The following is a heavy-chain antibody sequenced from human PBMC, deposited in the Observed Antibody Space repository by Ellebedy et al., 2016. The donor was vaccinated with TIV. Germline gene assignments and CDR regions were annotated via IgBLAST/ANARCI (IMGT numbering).Heavy chain of an antibody. Sequence: KVSCKGSGYSFTSYWISWVRQMPGKGLEWMGRIDPSDSDTNYSPSFQGHVTISADKSMSTAYLQWSSLKAPDTAMYYCARGDGVAGDYWGQGTLVTVSS. CDR2: IDPSDSDT. CDR3: ARGDGVAGDY. CDR1: GYSFTSYW. D-gene: IGHD2-15*01. V-gene: IGHV5-10-1*01. J-gene: IGHJ4*02.